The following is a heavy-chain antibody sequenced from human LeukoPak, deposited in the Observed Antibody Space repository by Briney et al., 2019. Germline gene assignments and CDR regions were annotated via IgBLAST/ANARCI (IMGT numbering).Heavy chain of an antibody. CDR3: ARKGSKLSTKSALDY. Sequence: SVEVCRKASGGPFSSYAISWVRQAPGQGLELMGGIIPICGTANYAQKFQGRVPIAADESTSTAYMELSSLRSEDTAVYYCARKGSKLSTKSALDYWGQGTLVTVSS. CDR2: IIPICGTA. CDR1: GGPFSSYA. V-gene: IGHV1-69*01. J-gene: IGHJ4*02. D-gene: IGHD2-2*01.